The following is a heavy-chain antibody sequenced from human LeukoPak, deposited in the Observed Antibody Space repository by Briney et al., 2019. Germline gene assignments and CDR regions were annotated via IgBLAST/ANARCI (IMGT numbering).Heavy chain of an antibody. CDR1: GYTFTNYV. Sequence: ASVKVSCKASGYTFTNYVITWLRQPPGQGLDWMGWISAYNGNTNYAQKFQGRVTMTTDTSTSTAYMELRSLRSDDTAVYYCARDGGSRNYWSYYMDASGKGTTVTIS. CDR3: ARDGGSRNYWSYYMDA. CDR2: ISAYNGNT. D-gene: IGHD3-10*01. V-gene: IGHV1-18*01. J-gene: IGHJ6*03.